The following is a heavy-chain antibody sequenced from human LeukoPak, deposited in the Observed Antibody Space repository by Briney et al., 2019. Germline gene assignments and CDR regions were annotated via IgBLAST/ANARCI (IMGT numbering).Heavy chain of an antibody. J-gene: IGHJ4*02. CDR2: IKQDGSDK. V-gene: IGHV3-7*01. D-gene: IGHD6-19*01. CDR1: GFTFSSHW. CDR3: ARDQPVAALGY. Sequence: GGSLRLSCAASGFTFSSHWMSWVRQAPGKGLEWVANIKQDGSDKYYVDSVKGRFTISRDNAKNSLYLQMNSLRAEDTAVYFCARDQPVAALGYWGQGTPVTVSS.